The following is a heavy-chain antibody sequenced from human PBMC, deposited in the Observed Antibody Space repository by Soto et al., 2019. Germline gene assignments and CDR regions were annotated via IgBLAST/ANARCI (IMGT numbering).Heavy chain of an antibody. V-gene: IGHV3-30-3*01. J-gene: IGHJ4*02. D-gene: IGHD2-15*01. CDR2: MSYDGSNK. Sequence: QVQLVESGGGVVQPGRSLRLSCAASGFTFSGYAMHWVRQAPGKGLEWVAVMSYDGSNKYYADSVKGRFTISRDNSKNTLYLQMNSLRAEDTAVYYCARFKGCSGGSCYPYFDYWGQGTLVTVSS. CDR3: ARFKGCSGGSCYPYFDY. CDR1: GFTFSGYA.